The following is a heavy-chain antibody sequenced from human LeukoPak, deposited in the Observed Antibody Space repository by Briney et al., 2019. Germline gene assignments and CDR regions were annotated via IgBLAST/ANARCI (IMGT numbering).Heavy chain of an antibody. V-gene: IGHV3-48*04. CDR2: ISSSGSTI. D-gene: IGHD3-22*01. J-gene: IGHJ4*02. CDR3: ARETYYYDSSGYYFDY. Sequence: HPGGSLRLSCAASGFTFSSYSMNWVRQAPGKGLEWVSYISSSGSTIYYADSVKGRFTISRDNAKNSLYLQMNSLRAEDTAVYYCARETYYYDSSGYYFDYWGQGTLVTVSS. CDR1: GFTFSSYS.